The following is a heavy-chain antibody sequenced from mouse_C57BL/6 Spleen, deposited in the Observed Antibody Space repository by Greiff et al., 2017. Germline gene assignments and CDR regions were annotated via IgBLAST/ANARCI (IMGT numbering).Heavy chain of an antibody. CDR1: GYAFSSSW. J-gene: IGHJ3*01. Sequence: VQLQQSGPELVKPGASVKISCKASGYAFSSSWMNWVKQRPGKGLEWIGRIYPGDGDTNYNGKFKGKATLTADKSSSTAYMQLSSLTSEDSAVYFCARGAGADYWGQGTLVTVSA. CDR3: ARGAGADY. D-gene: IGHD3-3*01. V-gene: IGHV1-82*01. CDR2: IYPGDGDT.